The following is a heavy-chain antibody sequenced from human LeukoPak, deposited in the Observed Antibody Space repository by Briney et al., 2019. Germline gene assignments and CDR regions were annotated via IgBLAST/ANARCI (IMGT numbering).Heavy chain of an antibody. D-gene: IGHD3-22*01. CDR3: ARGAQTTSYYDSSGNFDY. V-gene: IGHV3-21*01. CDR2: ISSYSTYI. J-gene: IGHJ4*02. CDR1: GFTFSSYN. Sequence: GGSLRLSCAASGFTFSSYNMNWVRQAPGKGLEWVSSISSYSTYIHYADSVKGRFTISRDNAKNSLYLQMNSLRPEDTAVYYCARGAQTTSYYDSSGNFDYWGQGTLVTVSS.